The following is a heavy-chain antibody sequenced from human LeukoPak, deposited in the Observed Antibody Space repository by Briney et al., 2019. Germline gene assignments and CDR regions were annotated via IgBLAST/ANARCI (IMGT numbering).Heavy chain of an antibody. D-gene: IGHD3-10*01. CDR2: IYYSGST. CDR3: AREARVYYGSGSYPDY. V-gene: IGHV4-59*01. CDR1: GGSTSSYY. J-gene: IGHJ4*02. Sequence: SETLSLTCTVSGGSTSSYYRSWIRQPPGKGLEWIGYIYYSGSTNYNPSLKSRVTISVDTSKNQFSLKLSSVTAADTAVYYCAREARVYYGSGSYPDYWGQGTLVTVSS.